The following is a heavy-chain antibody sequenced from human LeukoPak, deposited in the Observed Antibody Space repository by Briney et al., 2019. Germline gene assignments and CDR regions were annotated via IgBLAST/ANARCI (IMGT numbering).Heavy chain of an antibody. V-gene: IGHV3-21*01. CDR1: GFAFSGYN. J-gene: IGHJ4*02. D-gene: IGHD3-9*01. CDR2: ITASSIYI. Sequence: PGGSLRLSCAASGFAFSGYNMNWVRQAPGKGLEWVSSITASSIYIYYADSVKGRFTISRDNAKNSLYLEMNSLRAEDTAVHYCARVLRDYYFDPWGQGTLVTVSS. CDR3: ARVLRDYYFDP.